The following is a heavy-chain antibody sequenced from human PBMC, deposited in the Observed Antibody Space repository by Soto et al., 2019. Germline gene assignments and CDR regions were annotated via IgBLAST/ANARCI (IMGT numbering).Heavy chain of an antibody. Sequence: ASVKVSCKASGYTFTNYHMHWVRQAPGQGLEWMGIINPSVASTSYAQKFQGRVTMTRDTSTSTVYMELSSLRSEDTAVYYCAREDPIGSGSYHNGWQYNMDVWGQGTTVTVYS. V-gene: IGHV1-46*01. CDR2: INPSVAST. J-gene: IGHJ6*02. D-gene: IGHD3-10*01. CDR1: GYTFTNYH. CDR3: AREDPIGSGSYHNGWQYNMDV.